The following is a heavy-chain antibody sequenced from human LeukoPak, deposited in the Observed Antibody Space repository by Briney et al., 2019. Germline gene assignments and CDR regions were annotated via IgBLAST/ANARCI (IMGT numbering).Heavy chain of an antibody. CDR3: ARGFCGDYVMFDP. D-gene: IGHD4-17*01. CDR1: GGTFSGYH. CDR2: INHSGTS. J-gene: IGHJ5*02. V-gene: IGHV4-34*01. Sequence: TSETLSLTCAVYGGTFSGYHWTWIRQPPGKGLEWIGEINHSGTSNYNPSLESRLTLSVDTSKNQFSLKLSSVTAADTAIYYCARGFCGDYVMFDPWGQRILVTVSS.